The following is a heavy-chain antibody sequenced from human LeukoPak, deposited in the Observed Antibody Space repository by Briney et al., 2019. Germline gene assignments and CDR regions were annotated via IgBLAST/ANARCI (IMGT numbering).Heavy chain of an antibody. J-gene: IGHJ6*02. CDR3: ARGPGMTTVVTVYYYYYGMDV. CDR1: GYTFTSYG. CDR2: ISAYNGNT. D-gene: IGHD4-23*01. V-gene: IGHV1-18*01. Sequence: GASVKVSCKASGYTFTSYGISWVRQAPGQGLEWMGWISAYNGNTNYAQKLQGRVTMTTDTSTSTAYMELRSLRSEDTAVYYCARGPGMTTVVTVYYYYYGMDVWGQGTTVTVSS.